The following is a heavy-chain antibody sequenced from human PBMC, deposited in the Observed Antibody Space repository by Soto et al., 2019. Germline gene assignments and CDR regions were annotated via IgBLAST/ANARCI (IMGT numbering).Heavy chain of an antibody. CDR1: GFIFNDYY. CDR2: ISGSSGSK. J-gene: IGHJ4*02. D-gene: IGHD4-17*01. CDR3: ARYAAEVTTFFYH. Sequence: GGSLRLSCAASGFIFNDYYMSWVRQAPGKGLEWLSNISGSSGSKKYADAGKGRFTISRDNAKKSLYLEMHSLRAEDTAVYYCARYAAEVTTFFYHWGRGTLVTVSS. V-gene: IGHV3-11*06.